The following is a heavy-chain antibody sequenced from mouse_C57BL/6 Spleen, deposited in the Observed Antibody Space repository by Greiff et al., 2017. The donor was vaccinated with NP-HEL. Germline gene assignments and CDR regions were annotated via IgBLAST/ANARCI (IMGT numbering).Heavy chain of an antibody. CDR2: IRNKANGYTT. CDR3: ARYMGPGYYAMDY. CDR1: GFTFTDYY. J-gene: IGHJ4*01. V-gene: IGHV7-3*01. D-gene: IGHD4-1*01. Sequence: EVQLVESGGGLVQPGGSLSLSCAASGFTFTDYYMSWVRQPPGKALEWLGFIRNKANGYTTEYSASVKGRFTISRDNSQSILYLQMNALRAEDSATYYCARYMGPGYYAMDYWGQGTSVTVSS.